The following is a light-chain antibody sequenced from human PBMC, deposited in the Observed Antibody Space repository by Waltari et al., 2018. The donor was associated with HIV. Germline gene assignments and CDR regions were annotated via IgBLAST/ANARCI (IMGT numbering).Light chain of an antibody. CDR3: QAWDSGTVV. CDR2: QDS. Sequence: SFELTQPPSVSVSSGQTANLACSGHALAHKYVSWYQQRSGQSPLLVMFQDSKRPSGIPERFSGSNSGNTATLTITEAQPLDEGQYSCQAWDSGTVVFGGGTNLSVL. V-gene: IGLV3-1*01. CDR1: ALAHKY. J-gene: IGLJ3*02.